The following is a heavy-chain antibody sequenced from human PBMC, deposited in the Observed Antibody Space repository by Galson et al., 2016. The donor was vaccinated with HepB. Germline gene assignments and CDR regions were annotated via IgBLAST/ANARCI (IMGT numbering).Heavy chain of an antibody. V-gene: IGHV3-30*18. Sequence: SLRLSCAASGLTFRSYAMHWVRQAPGKGLEWVAVISYDGKNKHYGDSVKGRFTISRDNSQNRLYLQMNNLSTEDTALYYCAKRMTYSNPNDFDSWGQGSLVTVSS. D-gene: IGHD2-15*01. CDR3: AKRMTYSNPNDFDS. CDR2: ISYDGKNK. CDR1: GLTFRSYA. J-gene: IGHJ4*02.